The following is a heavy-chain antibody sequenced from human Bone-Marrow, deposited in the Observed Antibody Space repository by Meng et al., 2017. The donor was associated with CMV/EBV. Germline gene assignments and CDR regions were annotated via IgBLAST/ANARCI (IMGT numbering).Heavy chain of an antibody. CDR3: ASRGATGTPY. V-gene: IGHV3-30*02. J-gene: IGHJ4*02. D-gene: IGHD1-26*01. CDR1: GFTFSSYG. Sequence: GESLKISCTASGFTFSSYGMHWVRQAPGKGLEWVAFIRYDGSNKYYADSVKGRFTISRDNSKNTLYLQMNSLRADDTAVYYCASRGATGTPYWGQGTVVTVSS. CDR2: IRYDGSNK.